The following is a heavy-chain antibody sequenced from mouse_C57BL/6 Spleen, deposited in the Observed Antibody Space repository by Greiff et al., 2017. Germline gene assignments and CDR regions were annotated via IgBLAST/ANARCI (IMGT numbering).Heavy chain of an antibody. CDR1: GFNIKDDY. CDR3: TTYYGNYGGY. Sequence: EVKLMESGAELVRPGASVKLSCTASGFNIKDDYMHWVKQRPEQGLEWIGWIDPENGDTEYASKFQGKATITADTSSNTAYLQLSSLTSEDTAVYYCTTYYGNYGGYWGQGTTLTVSS. D-gene: IGHD2-1*01. J-gene: IGHJ2*01. V-gene: IGHV14-4*01. CDR2: IDPENGDT.